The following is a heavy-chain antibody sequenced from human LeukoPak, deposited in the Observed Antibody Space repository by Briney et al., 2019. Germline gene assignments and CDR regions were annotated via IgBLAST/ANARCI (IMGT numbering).Heavy chain of an antibody. J-gene: IGHJ4*02. CDR1: GGSISSSSYY. CDR3: ARHKTWIQLWYFDY. D-gene: IGHD5-18*01. Sequence: SETLSLTCTVSGGSISSSSYYWGWIRQPPGTGLEWIGSIYYSGSTYYNPSLKSRVTISVDTSKNQFSLKLSSVTAADTAVYYCARHKTWIQLWYFDYWGQGTLVTVSS. CDR2: IYYSGST. V-gene: IGHV4-39*01.